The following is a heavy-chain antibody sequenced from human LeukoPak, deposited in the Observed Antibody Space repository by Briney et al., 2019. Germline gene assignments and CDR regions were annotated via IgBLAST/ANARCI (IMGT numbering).Heavy chain of an antibody. CDR1: GYSFTSYW. CDR2: IYPGDSDT. Sequence: GESLKISCKGSGYSFTSYWIGWVRQMPGKGLEWMGIIYPGDSDTRYSPSFQGQVTISADKSISTAYLQWSGLKASDTAMYYCARLGSSPARYFQHWGQGTLVTVSS. CDR3: ARLGSSPARYFQH. V-gene: IGHV5-51*01. J-gene: IGHJ1*01. D-gene: IGHD2-2*01.